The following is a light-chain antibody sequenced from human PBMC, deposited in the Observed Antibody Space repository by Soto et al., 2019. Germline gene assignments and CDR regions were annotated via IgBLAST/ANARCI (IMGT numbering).Light chain of an antibody. CDR2: DAS. J-gene: IGKJ4*01. CDR1: QSVSSY. Sequence: EIVLTQSPATLSLSPGERATLCCRASQSVSSYLAWYQQKPGQAPRLLIYDASNRATGIPARFSGSGSGTDFTLTINSLEPEDFAVYYCQQRSNWPPLTFGGGTKVDIK. CDR3: QQRSNWPPLT. V-gene: IGKV3-11*01.